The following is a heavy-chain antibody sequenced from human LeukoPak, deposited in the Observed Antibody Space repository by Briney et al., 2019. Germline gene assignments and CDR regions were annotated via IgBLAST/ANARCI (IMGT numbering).Heavy chain of an antibody. J-gene: IGHJ4*02. D-gene: IGHD1-7*01. CDR3: ARDTGTYYFAY. V-gene: IGHV4-31*03. CDR1: GGSISSDNYY. CDR2: IYYSGNT. Sequence: SQTLSLTCTVSGGSISSDNYYWSWIRQHPGKGLEWIGYIYYSGNTYYNPSLESRVTISIDTSKNHFSLKLSSVTAADTAVYCCARDTGTYYFAYWGQGTLVTVSS.